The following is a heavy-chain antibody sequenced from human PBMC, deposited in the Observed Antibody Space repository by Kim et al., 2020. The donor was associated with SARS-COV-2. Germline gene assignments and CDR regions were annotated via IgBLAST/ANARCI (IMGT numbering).Heavy chain of an antibody. CDR3: ARGCTSRHYYSYGMDV. J-gene: IGHJ6*02. CDR1: GFTFSSYD. D-gene: IGHD2-2*01. CDR2: IGTAGDT. Sequence: GGSLRLSCAASGFTFSSYDMHWVRQATGKGLEWVSAIGTAGDTYYPGSVKGRFTISRENAKNSLYLQMNSLRAGDTAVYYCARGCTSRHYYSYGMDVWGQGTTVTVSS. V-gene: IGHV3-13*01.